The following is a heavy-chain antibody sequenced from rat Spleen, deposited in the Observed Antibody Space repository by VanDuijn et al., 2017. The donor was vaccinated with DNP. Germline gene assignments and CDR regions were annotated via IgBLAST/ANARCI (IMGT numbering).Heavy chain of an antibody. J-gene: IGHJ2*01. Sequence: EVQLVESGGGLMQPGRSLKLSCAASGFTFSNYYMAWVRQAPKKGLEWVATISISGTRTYYPDSVKGRFTISRDNAKNTLYLRMNSLRSEDTATYYCARDMDYYDGSYYRYYFDYWGQGVMVTVSS. CDR3: ARDMDYYDGSYYRYYFDY. CDR2: ISISGTRT. V-gene: IGHV5-25*01. CDR1: GFTFSNYY. D-gene: IGHD1-12*02.